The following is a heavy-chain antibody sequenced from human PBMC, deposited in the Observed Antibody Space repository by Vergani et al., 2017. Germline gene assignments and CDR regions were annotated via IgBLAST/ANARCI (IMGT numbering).Heavy chain of an antibody. J-gene: IGHJ6*02. Sequence: QVQLVQSGAEVKKPGASVKVSCKTSGYTFSSYDITWVRQAPGQGLEWMGWINTNTGNPTYAQGFTGRFVFSLDTSVSTAYLQISSLKAEDTAVYYCARALLTMVRGVSHGMDVWGQGTTVTVSS. CDR1: GYTFSSYD. CDR2: INTNTGNP. D-gene: IGHD3-10*01. V-gene: IGHV7-4-1*02. CDR3: ARALLTMVRGVSHGMDV.